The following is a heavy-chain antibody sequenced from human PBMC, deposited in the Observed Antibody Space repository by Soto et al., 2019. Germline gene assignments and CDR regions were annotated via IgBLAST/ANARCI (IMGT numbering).Heavy chain of an antibody. Sequence: GGSLRLSCSASGFTFSSYAMHWVRQAPGKGLEYVSAISSNGGSTYYADSVKGRFTISRDNSKNTLYLQMSSLRAEDTAVYYCVKTTDRGTWGAFDIWGQGTMVTISS. V-gene: IGHV3-64D*06. CDR1: GFTFSSYA. CDR3: VKTTDRGTWGAFDI. CDR2: ISSNGGST. D-gene: IGHD3-10*01. J-gene: IGHJ3*02.